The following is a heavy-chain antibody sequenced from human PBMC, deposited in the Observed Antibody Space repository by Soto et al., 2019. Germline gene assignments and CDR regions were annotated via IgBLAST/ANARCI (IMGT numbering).Heavy chain of an antibody. D-gene: IGHD6-19*01. J-gene: IGHJ4*02. CDR3: VKDIHEQWLVSHFEY. V-gene: IGHV3-30-3*01. CDR1: GFTFRSFA. Sequence: PGGSLRLSCAASGFTFRSFAMHWVRQAPGKGLECVAVISHDGSNKFYRDYLKGRFTISRDNSKNTFYLQINSLRYEDTAVYYCVKDIHEQWLVSHFEYWGQGALVTVSS. CDR2: ISHDGSNK.